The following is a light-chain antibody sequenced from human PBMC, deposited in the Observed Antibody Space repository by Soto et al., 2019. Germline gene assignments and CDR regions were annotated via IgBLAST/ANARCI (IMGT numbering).Light chain of an antibody. Sequence: EIVMTHSPLTLPVTPVEPASISCMSSQSLLYNNTYNYLDWYVQKPGQSPQLLIYFGSNRAPGVPDRFSGSGSGTDFTLKINRVEAEDVGTYYCMQALQSLTFGQGTRLEIK. CDR1: QSLLYNNTYNY. CDR2: FGS. V-gene: IGKV2-28*01. J-gene: IGKJ5*01. CDR3: MQALQSLT.